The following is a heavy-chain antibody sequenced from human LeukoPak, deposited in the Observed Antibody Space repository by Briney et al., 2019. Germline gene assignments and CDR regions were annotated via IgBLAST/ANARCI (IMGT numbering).Heavy chain of an antibody. CDR1: GYSFTSYW. CDR2: IYPGDSDT. V-gene: IGHV5-51*01. Sequence: GASLKISCEGSGYSFTSYWIGWVRQMPGKGLEWMGIIYPGDSDTRYSPSFQGQVTISAAKSISTAYLQWSSLKASDTAMYYCARHGPVVPAAIYGMDVWGQGTTVTVSS. J-gene: IGHJ6*02. D-gene: IGHD2-2*01. CDR3: ARHGPVVPAAIYGMDV.